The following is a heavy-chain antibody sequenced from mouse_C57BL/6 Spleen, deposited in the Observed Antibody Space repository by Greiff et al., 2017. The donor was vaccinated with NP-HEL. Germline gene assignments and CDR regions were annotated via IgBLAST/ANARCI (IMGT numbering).Heavy chain of an antibody. J-gene: IGHJ1*03. CDR1: GYSITSGYY. CDR3: ARDYYEGYFDV. CDR2: ISYDGSN. V-gene: IGHV3-6*01. D-gene: IGHD1-1*01. Sequence: ESGPGLVKPSQSLSLTCSVTGYSITSGYYWNWIRQFPGNKPEWMGYISYDGSNNYNPSLKNRISITRDTSKNQFFLKLNSVTTEDTATYYCARDYYEGYFDVWGTGTTVTVSS.